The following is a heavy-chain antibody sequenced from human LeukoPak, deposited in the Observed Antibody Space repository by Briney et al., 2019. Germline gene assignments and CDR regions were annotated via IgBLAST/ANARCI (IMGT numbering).Heavy chain of an antibody. CDR2: ISASGGST. D-gene: IGHD6-19*01. V-gene: IGHV3-23*01. J-gene: IGHJ4*02. Sequence: GVLRLSCAASGFTFSSYAMSWVRQAPGKGLEWVSGISASGGSTYYADSVKGRFTISRDNSKNMIYLEMNSLRAEDTAVYYCAKERNLEIAVAGTIFDYWGQGTLVTVSS. CDR1: GFTFSSYA. CDR3: AKERNLEIAVAGTIFDY.